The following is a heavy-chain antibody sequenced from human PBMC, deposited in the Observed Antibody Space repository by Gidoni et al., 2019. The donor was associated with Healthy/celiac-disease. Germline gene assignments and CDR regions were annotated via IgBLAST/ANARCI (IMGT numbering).Heavy chain of an antibody. CDR2: ISSSSSYI. V-gene: IGHV3-21*01. CDR1: GFTFSSYS. D-gene: IGHD6-19*01. Sequence: EVQLVESGGGLVKPGGSLRLSCAASGFTFSSYSMNWVRQAPGKGLEWVSSISSSSSYIYYADSVKGRFTISRDNAKNSLYLQMNSLRAEDTAVYYCSSWVAVGGGAFDIWGQGTMVTVSS. CDR3: SSWVAVGGGAFDI. J-gene: IGHJ3*02.